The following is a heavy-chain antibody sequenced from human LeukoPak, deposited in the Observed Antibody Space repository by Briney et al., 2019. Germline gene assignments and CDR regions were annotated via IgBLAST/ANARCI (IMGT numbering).Heavy chain of an antibody. D-gene: IGHD1-26*01. J-gene: IGHJ3*02. CDR1: GGSISSYY. CDR2: FYYSGST. Sequence: SETLSLTCTVSGGSISSYYWSRIRQPPGKGLEWIGYFYYSGSTNYNPSLKSRVTISVDTSKNQFSLKLSSVTAADTAVYYCAREGELDGFDIWGQGTMVTVSS. V-gene: IGHV4-59*01. CDR3: AREGELDGFDI.